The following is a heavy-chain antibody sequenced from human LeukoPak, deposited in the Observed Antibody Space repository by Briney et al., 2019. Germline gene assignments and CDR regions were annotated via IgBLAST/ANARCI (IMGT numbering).Heavy chain of an antibody. CDR3: AKNDVDYYYYYMDV. J-gene: IGHJ6*03. V-gene: IGHV3-23*01. Sequence: GGSLRLSCAASGFTFSSYGMSWVRQAPGKGLEWVSAISGSGGSTYYADSVKGRFTISRDNSKNTLYLQMNSLRAEDTAVYYCAKNDVDYYYYYMDVWGKGTTVTISS. D-gene: IGHD1-1*01. CDR1: GFTFSSYG. CDR2: ISGSGGST.